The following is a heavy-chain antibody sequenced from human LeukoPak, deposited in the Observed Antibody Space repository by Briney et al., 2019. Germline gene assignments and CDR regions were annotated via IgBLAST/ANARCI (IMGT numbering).Heavy chain of an antibody. Sequence: ASVKVSCKASGYTFTSYGISWVRQAPGQGLEWMGWISAYNGNTNYAQKLQGRVTMTTDTSTSTDYMELRSLRSDDTAVYYCARDKTRYYDFWSGYYTPNWFDPWGQGTLVTVSS. CDR2: ISAYNGNT. CDR3: ARDKTRYYDFWSGYYTPNWFDP. J-gene: IGHJ5*02. CDR1: GYTFTSYG. D-gene: IGHD3-3*01. V-gene: IGHV1-18*01.